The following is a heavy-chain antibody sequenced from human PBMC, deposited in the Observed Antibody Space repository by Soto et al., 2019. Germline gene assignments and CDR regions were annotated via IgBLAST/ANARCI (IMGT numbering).Heavy chain of an antibody. D-gene: IGHD3-10*01. CDR2: IYYSGST. J-gene: IGHJ4*02. CDR1: AGSISSSSYY. CDR3: ARIIMVRGVSKDYYFDY. Sequence: TVSAGSISSSSYYWGWIRQPPGEGLEWIGSIYYSGSTYYNPSLKSRVTISVDTSKNQFSLKLSSVTAADTAVYYCARIIMVRGVSKDYYFDYWGQVTLVAVSS. V-gene: IGHV4-39*01.